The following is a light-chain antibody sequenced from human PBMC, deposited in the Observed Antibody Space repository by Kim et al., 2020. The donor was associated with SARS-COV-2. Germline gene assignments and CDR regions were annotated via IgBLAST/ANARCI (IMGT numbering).Light chain of an antibody. Sequence: DIVMTQSPESLAVSLGERATINCKSSRSLLYSSNYKNYLAWYQEKPGLPPKLLIYWASTRESGVPDRFSGSGSGTDFTLTISSLQAEDVAVDNCQQSLYTPSTVGQGTKVDIK. CDR3: QQSLYTPST. CDR1: RSLLYSSNYKNY. CDR2: WAS. V-gene: IGKV4-1*01. J-gene: IGKJ2*01.